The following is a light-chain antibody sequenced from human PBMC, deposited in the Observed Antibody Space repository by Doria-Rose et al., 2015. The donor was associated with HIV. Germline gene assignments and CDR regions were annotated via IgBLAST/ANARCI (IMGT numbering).Light chain of an antibody. CDR2: AAS. CDR1: EAISSW. J-gene: IGKJ5*01. Sequence: DIRVTQSPSSVSASVGDRVTITCRASEAISSWLVWYQQKPGKAPKVLIYAASTLQSGVPSRFSGSGFGTDFTLTISNLQPEDFATYYCQQSNSLTITGRQGKRLEIK. V-gene: IGKV1-12*01. CDR3: QQSNSLTIT.